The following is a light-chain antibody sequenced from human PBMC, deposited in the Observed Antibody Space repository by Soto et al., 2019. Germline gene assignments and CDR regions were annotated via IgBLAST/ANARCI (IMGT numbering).Light chain of an antibody. CDR3: LQDYNYPRT. V-gene: IGKV1-6*01. J-gene: IGKJ1*01. Sequence: AIQMTQSPSSLSASVGDRVTITCRASQGIRNDLGWYQQKPGKAPKLLIYAVSHLQSGVPSRFSGSGSGTDFTLAIGSLQPEDFATYYCLQDYNYPRTFGQGTKVEMK. CDR2: AVS. CDR1: QGIRND.